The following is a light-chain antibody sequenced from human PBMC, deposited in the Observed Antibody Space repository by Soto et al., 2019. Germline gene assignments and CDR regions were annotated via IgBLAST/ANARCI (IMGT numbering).Light chain of an antibody. J-gene: IGKJ2*01. CDR2: DAS. Sequence: EIVLTQSPGTLSLSPGERATLSCRASQSVSSSYLAWYQQKPGQAPRLVIFDASNRASGMPERFSGSGSGTDFTLTIASLQSEDFAVYYCQQSHNWYTFGQG. V-gene: IGKV3D-20*02. CDR1: QSVSSSY. CDR3: QQSHNWYT.